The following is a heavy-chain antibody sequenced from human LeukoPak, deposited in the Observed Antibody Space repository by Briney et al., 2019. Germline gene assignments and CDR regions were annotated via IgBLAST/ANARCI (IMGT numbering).Heavy chain of an antibody. CDR1: GGSISNFY. Sequence: SETLSLTCTVSGGSISNFYWSWIRQPPGKGLEWIGFIYSSGSTNYNPSLKSRVTISVDTSKNQFSLNLSSVTAADTAVYYCARGTLPNYYDSSGYRGVFDYWGQGTLVTVSS. D-gene: IGHD3-22*01. CDR2: IYSSGST. J-gene: IGHJ4*02. CDR3: ARGTLPNYYDSSGYRGVFDY. V-gene: IGHV4-59*01.